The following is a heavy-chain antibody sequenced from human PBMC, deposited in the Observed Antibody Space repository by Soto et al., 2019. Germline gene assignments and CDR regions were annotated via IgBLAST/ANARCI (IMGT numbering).Heavy chain of an antibody. CDR2: ISSSGSTI. Sequence: HPGGSLRLSCAASGFTFSSYEMNWVRQASGKGLEWVSYISSSGSTIYYADSVKGRFTISRDNAKNSLYLQMNSLRAEDTAVYYCASRYCSGGSCTFDYWGQGTLVTVSS. CDR1: GFTFSSYE. J-gene: IGHJ4*02. V-gene: IGHV3-48*03. CDR3: ASRYCSGGSCTFDY. D-gene: IGHD2-15*01.